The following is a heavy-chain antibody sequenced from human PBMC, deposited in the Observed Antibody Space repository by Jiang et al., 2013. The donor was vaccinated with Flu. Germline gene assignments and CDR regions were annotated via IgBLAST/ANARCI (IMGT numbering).Heavy chain of an antibody. V-gene: IGHV1-69*02. Sequence: GAEVKKPGSSVKVSCKASGGTFSSYTISWVRQAPGQGLEWMGRIIPILGIANYAQKFQGRVTITADKSTSTAYMELSSLRSEDTAVYYCARGITMVRGVIIGCWFDPWGQGTLVTVSS. CDR2: IIPILGIA. CDR3: ARGITMVRGVIIGCWFDP. J-gene: IGHJ5*02. CDR1: GGTFSSYT. D-gene: IGHD3-10*01.